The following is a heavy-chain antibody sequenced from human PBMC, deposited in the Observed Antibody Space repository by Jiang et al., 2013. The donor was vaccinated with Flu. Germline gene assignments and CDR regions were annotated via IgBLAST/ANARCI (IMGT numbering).Heavy chain of an antibody. V-gene: IGHV1-69*04. Sequence: GAEVKKPGSSVKVSCKASGGTFSSYAISWVRQAPGQGLEWMGRIIPILGIANYAQKFQGRVTITADKSTSTAYMELSSLRSEDTAVYYCARGGARGAAALSWFDYWGQGTLVTVSS. CDR2: IIPILGIA. CDR3: ARGGARGAAALSWFDY. CDR1: GGTFSSYA. J-gene: IGHJ4*02. D-gene: IGHD6-13*01.